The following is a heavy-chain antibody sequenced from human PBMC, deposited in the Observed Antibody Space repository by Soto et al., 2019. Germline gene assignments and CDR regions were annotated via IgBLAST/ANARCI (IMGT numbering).Heavy chain of an antibody. CDR2: ISGSGGST. V-gene: IGHV3-23*01. Sequence: GGSLRLSCAASGFTFSSYAMSWVRQAPGKGLEWVSAISGSGGSTYYADSVKGRFTISRDNSKNTLYLQMNSLRAEDTAVYYCAKEQGIAGAAGTSPGNDAFDIWGQGTMVTVSS. J-gene: IGHJ3*02. CDR1: GFTFSSYA. D-gene: IGHD1-26*01. CDR3: AKEQGIAGAAGTSPGNDAFDI.